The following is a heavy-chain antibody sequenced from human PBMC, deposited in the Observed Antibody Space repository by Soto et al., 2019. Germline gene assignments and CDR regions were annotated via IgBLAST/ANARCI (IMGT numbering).Heavy chain of an antibody. CDR1: GDSLSTYY. D-gene: IGHD3-16*02. V-gene: IGHV4-4*07. J-gene: IGHJ4*02. CDR2: IHDTGMT. Sequence: QVQLQESGPGLVRPSETLSLTCTVSGDSLSTYYWSWIRQPAGQRLEGSGRIHDTGMTNYNPSLKSRVTMSLDTYQNQFSLRVNSVTAADTAVYYCARESVSGTYRFDSWGQGTLVTLSS. CDR3: ARESVSGTYRFDS.